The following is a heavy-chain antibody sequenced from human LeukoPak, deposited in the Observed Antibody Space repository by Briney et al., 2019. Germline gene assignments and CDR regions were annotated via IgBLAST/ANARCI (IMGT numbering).Heavy chain of an antibody. Sequence: PGGSLRLSCVATGFTFTDYEMNWVRQAPGKGLEWASAISGSGGSTYYADSVKGRFTISRDNSKNTLYLQMNSLRAEDTAVYYCAKCRFTFGGVIVEYYFDYWGQGTLVTVSS. V-gene: IGHV3-23*01. CDR1: GFTFTDYE. J-gene: IGHJ4*02. CDR3: AKCRFTFGGVIVEYYFDY. D-gene: IGHD3-16*02. CDR2: ISGSGGST.